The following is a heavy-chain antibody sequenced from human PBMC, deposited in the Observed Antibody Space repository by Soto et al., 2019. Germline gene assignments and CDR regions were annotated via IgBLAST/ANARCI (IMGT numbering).Heavy chain of an antibody. CDR2: ISWNSGNI. CDR3: AKGASTTVFAFNDY. CDR1: GFTFDDYA. J-gene: IGHJ4*02. V-gene: IGHV3-9*01. D-gene: IGHD4-17*01. Sequence: EVQLVESGGGLVQPGKSLRLSCAASGFTFDDYAMHWVRQAPGKGLECVSSISWNSGNILYADSVKGRFTISRDNAKNSLYLQKHSLRAEDTALYYCAKGASTTVFAFNDYWGQGTLVTVSS.